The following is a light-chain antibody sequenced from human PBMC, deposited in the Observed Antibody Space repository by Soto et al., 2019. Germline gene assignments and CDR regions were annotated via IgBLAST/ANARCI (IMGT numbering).Light chain of an antibody. CDR1: QSIRSL. CDR3: QQYNNWPIT. V-gene: IGKV3-15*01. CDR2: GAS. Sequence: EVVMTQSPATLSLSPGERATLSFMAAQSIRSLLAWYQHKPGQAPRLLIYGASTRATAIPARFTGSGSGTEFTLTISSLQSEDFAVYYCQQYNNWPITFGPGTRLEIK. J-gene: IGKJ5*01.